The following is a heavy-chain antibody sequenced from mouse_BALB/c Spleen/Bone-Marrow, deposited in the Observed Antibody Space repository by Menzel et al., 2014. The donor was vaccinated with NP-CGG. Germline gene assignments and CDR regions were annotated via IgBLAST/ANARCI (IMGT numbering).Heavy chain of an antibody. V-gene: IGHV14-3*02. CDR3: ALYYDYDVGY. J-gene: IGHJ2*01. D-gene: IGHD2-4*01. CDR1: GFNIKDTY. CDR2: IDPANVNT. Sequence: VQLQQSGAELVKPGASVKLSCTASGFNIKDTYMHWVKQRPEQGLEWIGRIDPANVNTKYDPKFQGKATITADTSSNTAYLQLSSLTSEDTAVYYCALYYDYDVGYWGQGTTLKVSS.